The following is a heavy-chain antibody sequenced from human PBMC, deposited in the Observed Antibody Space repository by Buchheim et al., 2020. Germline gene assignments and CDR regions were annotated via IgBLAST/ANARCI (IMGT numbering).Heavy chain of an antibody. D-gene: IGHD2-21*01. CDR3: ARIPYYYYYGLDV. CDR1: GGSISSNYW. CDR2: IYHSGST. Sequence: QVQLQESGPGLVKPSGTLSLTCDVSGGSISSNYWWSWVRQPPGMGLEWIGEIYHSGSTKYNPSLKSRVTISVDKSKNQFALKLTSVTAADTAVYYCARIPYYYYYGLDVWGQGTT. J-gene: IGHJ6*02. V-gene: IGHV4-4*02.